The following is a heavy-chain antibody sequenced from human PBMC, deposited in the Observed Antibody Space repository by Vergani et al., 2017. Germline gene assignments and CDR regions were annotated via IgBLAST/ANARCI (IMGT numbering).Heavy chain of an antibody. CDR2: LTGGGGST. V-gene: IGHV3-23*01. CDR1: GFTFSTYA. Sequence: EVQLLESGGSLKQPGGSVRLSCAASGFTFSTYAMHWVRQAPGKGLEWVSALTGGGGSTYYADSFKGRFIISRDNSRDTLYLQMNSLRPEDTATYYCVKDAGGCESFFDSWGQGTLVTVSS. CDR3: VKDAGGCESFFDS. D-gene: IGHD3-16*01. J-gene: IGHJ4*02.